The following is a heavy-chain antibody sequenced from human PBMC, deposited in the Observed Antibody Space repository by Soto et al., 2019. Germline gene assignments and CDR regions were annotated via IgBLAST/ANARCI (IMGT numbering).Heavy chain of an antibody. V-gene: IGHV1-18*01. CDR2: LTAYNGHT. J-gene: IGHJ4*02. CDR1: GYTFTNYG. CDR3: ARGRPQDH. Sequence: QVQLVQSGAEVKNPGASVKVSCKTSGYTFTNYGISWVRQAPGQGLEWMGWLTAYNGHTNYAHKFQGRLTVTTVTSASTAYMELRSLTSDDTAVYYCARGRPQDHWGQGTLVTVSS.